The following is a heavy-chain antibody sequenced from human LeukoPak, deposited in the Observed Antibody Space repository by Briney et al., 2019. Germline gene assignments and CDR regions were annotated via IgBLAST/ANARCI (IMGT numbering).Heavy chain of an antibody. CDR2: INYNGEDI. D-gene: IGHD2-2*01. Sequence: PSETLSLTCTASGGSLSGYLWSWIRQSPGKGLEWIGEINYNGEDINYNPSLQSRVTISVDTSTKQFALKLNSVTAADTAVYLCTRSGLTGMRKYPRPDYYYYGMDVWGQGTAVTVSS. CDR3: TRSGLTGMRKYPRPDYYYYGMDV. CDR1: GGSLSGYL. V-gene: IGHV4-34*01. J-gene: IGHJ6*02.